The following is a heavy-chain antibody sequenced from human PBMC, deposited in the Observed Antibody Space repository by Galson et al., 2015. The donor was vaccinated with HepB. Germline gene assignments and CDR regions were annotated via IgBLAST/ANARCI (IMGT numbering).Heavy chain of an antibody. J-gene: IGHJ4*02. CDR3: ARGPTGTTFY. CDR2: IKQDGSEK. D-gene: IGHD1-7*01. V-gene: IGHV3-7*04. CDR1: GFTFSSDS. Sequence: SLRLSCAASGFTFSSDSMNWVRQAPGKGLEWVANIKQDGSEKYYVDSVKGRFTISRDNAKNSLYLQMNSLRAEDTAAYYCARGPTGTTFYWGQGTLVTVSS.